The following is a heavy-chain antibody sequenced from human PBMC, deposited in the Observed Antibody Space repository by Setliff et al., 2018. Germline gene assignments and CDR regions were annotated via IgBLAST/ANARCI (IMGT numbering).Heavy chain of an antibody. CDR1: GYSFTSYW. Sequence: GESLKISCKGSGYSFTSYWIGWVRQMPGKGLEWMGIIYPGDSDTRYSPSFQGQVTISADKSISTAYLQWSSLKASDTAMYYCARSRSNFWSCYFNWFDPWGQGTLVTVSS. V-gene: IGHV5-51*01. CDR2: IYPGDSDT. CDR3: ARSRSNFWSCYFNWFDP. D-gene: IGHD3-3*01. J-gene: IGHJ5*02.